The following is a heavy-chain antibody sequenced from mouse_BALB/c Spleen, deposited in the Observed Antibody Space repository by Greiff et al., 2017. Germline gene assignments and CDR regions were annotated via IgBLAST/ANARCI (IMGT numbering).Heavy chain of an antibody. CDR1: GFTFSNYW. CDR3: TRDLYYFDY. J-gene: IGHJ2*01. V-gene: IGHV6-6*02. CDR2: IRLKSNNYAT. Sequence: EVKLMESGGGLVQPGGSMKLSCVASGFTFSNYWMNWVRQSPEKWLEWVAEIRLKSNNYATHYAESVKGRFTISRDDSKSSVYLQMNNLRAEDTGIYYCTRDLYYFDYWGQGTTLTVSS.